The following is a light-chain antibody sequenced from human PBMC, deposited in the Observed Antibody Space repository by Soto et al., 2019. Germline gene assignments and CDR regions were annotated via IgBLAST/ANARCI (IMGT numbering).Light chain of an antibody. CDR3: SSQTSSTSRI. Sequence: QSALTQPPSVSGSPGQSVTISCTGGSTDVGTYNRVSWYQQSPGTAPKLMIFDVSSRPSGVPDRFSGSKSGNTASLTIFGLQAEDEADYYCSSQTSSTSRIFGSGTKVTVL. J-gene: IGLJ1*01. V-gene: IGLV2-18*02. CDR2: DVS. CDR1: STDVGTYNR.